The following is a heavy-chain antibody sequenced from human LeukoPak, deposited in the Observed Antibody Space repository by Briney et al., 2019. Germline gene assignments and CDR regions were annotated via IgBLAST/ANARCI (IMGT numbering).Heavy chain of an antibody. D-gene: IGHD1-1*01. V-gene: IGHV1-69*13. CDR2: IIPIFGTA. J-gene: IGHJ5*02. Sequence: ASVKVSCKASGGTFSSYAISWVRQAPGQGLEWMGGIIPIFGTANYAQKFQGRVTITADESTSTAYMELSSLRAEDTAVYYCAGNEWVGGFDPWGQGTLVTVSS. CDR3: AGNEWVGGFDP. CDR1: GGTFSSYA.